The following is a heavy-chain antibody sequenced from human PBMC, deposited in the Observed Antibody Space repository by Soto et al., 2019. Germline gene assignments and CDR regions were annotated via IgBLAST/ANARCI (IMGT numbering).Heavy chain of an antibody. CDR1: GFTFTDYY. D-gene: IGHD4-17*01. J-gene: IGHJ6*02. CDR3: ARDGGNDYGPPWRVYYYGMDV. Sequence: QVQLVESGGGLVKPGGSLRLSCAASGFTFTDYYMSWIRQAPGKGLEWVSYIGTSGNTIYQADSVKGRFTISRDNAKNSLYLQMNNLRAEDTAVYYCARDGGNDYGPPWRVYYYGMDVWGQGTTVTVSS. CDR2: IGTSGNTI. V-gene: IGHV3-11*01.